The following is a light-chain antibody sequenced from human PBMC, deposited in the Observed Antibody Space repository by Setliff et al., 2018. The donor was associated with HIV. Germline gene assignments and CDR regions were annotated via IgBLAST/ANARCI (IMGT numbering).Light chain of an antibody. J-gene: IGLJ1*01. Sequence: QSALPQPPSASGSPGQSVTISCTGTSSDIGGYNYVSWYQQHPGKAPKLLIYEITKRPSGVPDRFSGSKSGNTASLTVSGLQAEDEADYYCNSYASSNSFVFGTGTKVTVL. V-gene: IGLV2-8*01. CDR2: EIT. CDR1: SSDIGGYNY. CDR3: NSYASSNSFV.